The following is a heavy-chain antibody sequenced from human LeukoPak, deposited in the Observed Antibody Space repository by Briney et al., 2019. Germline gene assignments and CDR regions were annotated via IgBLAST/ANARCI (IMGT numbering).Heavy chain of an antibody. CDR2: IYYSGST. D-gene: IGHD5-18*01. J-gene: IGHJ4*02. CDR1: GGSISSGGYY. CDR3: ARVNTAMVHFDY. Sequence: PSQTLSLTCTVSGGSISSGGYYWSWIRQHPGKGLEWIGYIYYSGSTYYNPSLKSRVTISVDTSKNQFSLKLSSVTAADTAVYYCARVNTAMVHFDYWGQGTLVTVSS. V-gene: IGHV4-31*03.